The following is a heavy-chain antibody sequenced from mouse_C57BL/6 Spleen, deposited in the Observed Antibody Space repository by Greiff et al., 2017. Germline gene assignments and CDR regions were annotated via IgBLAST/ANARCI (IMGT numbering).Heavy chain of an antibody. CDR3: ARGTGYLHWYFDV. D-gene: IGHD4-1*01. V-gene: IGHV1-55*01. CDR2: IYPGSGST. Sequence: QVQLKQPGAELVKPGASVKMSCKASGYTFTSYWITWVKQRPGQGLEWIGDIYPGSGSTNYNEKFKSKATLTVDTSSSTAYMQLSSLTSEDSAVYYCARGTGYLHWYFDVWGTGTTVTVSS. CDR1: GYTFTSYW. J-gene: IGHJ1*03.